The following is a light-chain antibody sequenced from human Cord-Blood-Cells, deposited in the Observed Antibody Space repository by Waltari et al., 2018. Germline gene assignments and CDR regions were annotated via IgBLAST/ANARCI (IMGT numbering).Light chain of an antibody. CDR1: HDISNY. V-gene: IGKV1-33*01. J-gene: IGKJ4*01. CDR2: DAS. CDR3: EQYATRPPLT. Sequence: DIQMTQSPSSLSASEGDRVTITCQASHDISNYLNWYQQKPGKAPKLLIYDASNLETGVPSTFSGSGSGTDFTFTIRPLQPEPIATYYSEQYATRPPLTLAGANTVAIK.